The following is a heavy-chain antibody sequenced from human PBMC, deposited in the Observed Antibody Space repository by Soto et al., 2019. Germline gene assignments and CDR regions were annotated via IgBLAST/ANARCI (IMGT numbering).Heavy chain of an antibody. CDR1: EYTFTNFH. Sequence: QVQLVQSGAEVRKPGASVKVSCKASEYTFTNFHFNWVRQATGQGLEWIGWMNPYSGDTGYAQNFQGRVTMTRDTSINTAYMEMTSLTSDDTAVYYCARGFPGPVYHWGQGTPVTVSS. CDR2: MNPYSGDT. J-gene: IGHJ5*02. V-gene: IGHV1-8*02. CDR3: ARGFPGPVYH. D-gene: IGHD3-10*01.